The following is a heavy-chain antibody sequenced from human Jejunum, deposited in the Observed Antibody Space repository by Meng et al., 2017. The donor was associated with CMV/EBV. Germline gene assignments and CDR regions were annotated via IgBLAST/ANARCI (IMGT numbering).Heavy chain of an antibody. CDR1: GFTVSNNY. CDR2: IYSSGST. CDR3: ARDSPPEVYGGNYFY. V-gene: IGHV3-66*01. J-gene: IGHJ4*02. Sequence: EVQLVESGXDLVQPGGSLRLSCVASGFTVSNNYMAWVRQTPGKGLEWVSLIYSSGSTYYADSVKGRFTISRDNSKNTVYLQMNSLRAEDTAVYYCARDSPPEVYGGNYFYWGQGTLVTVAS. D-gene: IGHD4-23*01.